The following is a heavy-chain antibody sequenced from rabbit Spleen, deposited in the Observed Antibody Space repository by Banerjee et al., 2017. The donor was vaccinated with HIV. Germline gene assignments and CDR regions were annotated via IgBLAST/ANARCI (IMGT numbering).Heavy chain of an antibody. D-gene: IGHD7-1*01. V-gene: IGHV1S7*01. CDR1: GFSFSSYG. J-gene: IGHJ4*01. CDR2: IDPVFGST. CDR3: VREAGYAGYGDGNL. Sequence: QLEESGGDLVKPEGSLTLTCTASGFSFSSYGVSWVRQGPGKGLEWIGYIDPVFGSTNYATWVNGRFTISSHNAQNTLYLQLNSLTVADTATYFCVREAGYAGYGDGNLWGQGTLVTVS.